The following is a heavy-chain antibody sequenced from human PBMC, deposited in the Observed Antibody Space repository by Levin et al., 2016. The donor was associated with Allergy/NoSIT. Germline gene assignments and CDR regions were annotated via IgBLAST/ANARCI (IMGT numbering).Heavy chain of an antibody. CDR2: IYYSGST. CDR1: GGSFSSYY. Sequence: SETLSLTCAVYGGSFSSYYWSWIRQPPGKGLEWIGYIYYSGSTNYNPSLKSRVTISVDTSKNQFSLKLSSVTAADTAVYYCARSLPMISVPLGENGMDVWGQGTTVTVSS. D-gene: IGHD3/OR15-3a*01. CDR3: ARSLPMISVPLGENGMDV. V-gene: IGHV4-59*08. J-gene: IGHJ6*02.